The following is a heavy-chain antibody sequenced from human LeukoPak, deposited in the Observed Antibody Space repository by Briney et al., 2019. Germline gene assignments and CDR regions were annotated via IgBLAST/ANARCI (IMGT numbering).Heavy chain of an antibody. CDR1: GFSFADYA. Sequence: GGSLSLSCAASGFSFADYATDWVRPAPGKGVEWVSGISWNSGSIGYAHSVKGRFTISRDNAKSSLYLQMNSLRAEDTALYYCVLGSGSYYGRPYFDYWGQGTLVTVSS. CDR3: VLGSGSYYGRPYFDY. J-gene: IGHJ4*02. D-gene: IGHD1-26*01. V-gene: IGHV3-9*01. CDR2: ISWNSGSI.